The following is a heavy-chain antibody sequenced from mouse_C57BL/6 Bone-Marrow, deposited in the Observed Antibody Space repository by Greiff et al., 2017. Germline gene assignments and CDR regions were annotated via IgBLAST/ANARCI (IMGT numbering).Heavy chain of an antibody. CDR1: GYAFSSYW. Sequence: VQLQQSGAELVKPGASVKISCKASGYAFSSYWMNWVKQRPGQGLEWIGQIYPGDGATNYNGKFKGKATLTADKSSSTAYMQLSSLTSEDSAVXFCARPYYGSSYGYFDVWGTGTTVTVSS. D-gene: IGHD1-1*01. V-gene: IGHV1-80*01. CDR3: ARPYYGSSYGYFDV. J-gene: IGHJ1*03. CDR2: IYPGDGAT.